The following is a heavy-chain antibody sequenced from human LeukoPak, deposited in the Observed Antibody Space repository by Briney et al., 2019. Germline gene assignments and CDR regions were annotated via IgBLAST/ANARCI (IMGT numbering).Heavy chain of an antibody. V-gene: IGHV4-34*01. D-gene: IGHD3-10*01. J-gene: IGHJ5*02. Sequence: SETLSLTCAVYGGSFSDYYWSWIRHPPGKGLEWIGEINHSGSTNYNPSLTSRVTISVDTSKNHFSLKLSSLTAADTAMYYCARRKRSGSDNNCVYNWFDAWGQGTLVTVAS. CDR2: INHSGST. CDR3: ARRKRSGSDNNCVYNWFDA. CDR1: GGSFSDYY.